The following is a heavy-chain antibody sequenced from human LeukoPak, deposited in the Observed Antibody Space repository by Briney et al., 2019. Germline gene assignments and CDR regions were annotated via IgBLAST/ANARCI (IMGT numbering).Heavy chain of an antibody. CDR1: EFTFSSYS. V-gene: IGHV3-21*01. D-gene: IGHD6-19*01. Sequence: PGGSLRLSCSASEFTFSSYSMNWVRQAPGKGLEWVSSISSSSSLIFYADSVRGRFTISRDNAQNSLYLQMNSLRAEDTAVYYCATEGSGWLAFDIWGQGTLVTVSS. J-gene: IGHJ3*02. CDR2: ISSSSSLI. CDR3: ATEGSGWLAFDI.